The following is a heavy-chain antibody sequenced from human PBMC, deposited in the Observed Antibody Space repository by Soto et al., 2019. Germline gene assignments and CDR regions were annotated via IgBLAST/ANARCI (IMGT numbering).Heavy chain of an antibody. CDR3: ARDPYYYGSGSLWYYFDY. D-gene: IGHD3-10*01. CDR1: GGTFSSYA. J-gene: IGHJ4*02. Sequence: QVQLVQSGAEVKKPGSSVKVSCKASGGTFSSYAISWVRQAPGQGLEWMGGIIPIFGTANYAQKFQGRVTITADESTGTAYMELSSLRSEDTAVYYCARDPYYYGSGSLWYYFDYWGQGTLVTVSS. CDR2: IIPIFGTA. V-gene: IGHV1-69*12.